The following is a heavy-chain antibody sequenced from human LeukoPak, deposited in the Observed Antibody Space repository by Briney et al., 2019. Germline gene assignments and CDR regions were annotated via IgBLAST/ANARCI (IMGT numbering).Heavy chain of an antibody. D-gene: IGHD6-13*01. J-gene: IGHJ4*02. Sequence: GGSLRVSCAASGFTFSSYAMSWVRQAPGKGLEWVSFISGSGGSTYYVDSVKGRFTISRDNSKNTLYLQMNSLRAEDTAVYYCVRGAYSSSWLNFDYWGQGTLVTVSS. CDR3: VRGAYSSSWLNFDY. CDR1: GFTFSSYA. CDR2: ISGSGGST. V-gene: IGHV3-23*01.